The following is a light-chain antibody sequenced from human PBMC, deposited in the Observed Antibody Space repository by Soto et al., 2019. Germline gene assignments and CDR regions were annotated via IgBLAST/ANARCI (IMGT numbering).Light chain of an antibody. J-gene: IGKJ2*01. CDR1: QSLVYSDGNTY. CDR3: MQATHLNT. Sequence: DVVMTQSPLSLPVTLGQPASISCRSSQSLVYSDGNTYLSWFQQRPGQSPRRLIYQVSNRDSGVPDRFSGSGSGTDFTLKISRVGAEDVGVYYCMQATHLNTFGQGTTLEIK. CDR2: QVS. V-gene: IGKV2-30*01.